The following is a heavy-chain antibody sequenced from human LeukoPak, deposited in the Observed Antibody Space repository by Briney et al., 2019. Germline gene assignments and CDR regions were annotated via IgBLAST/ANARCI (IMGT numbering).Heavy chain of an antibody. CDR1: GYTFTGYY. D-gene: IGHD2-8*01. V-gene: IGHV1-2*02. CDR3: ARVSVILRAFDI. CDR2: INPNSGGT. J-gene: IGHJ3*02. Sequence: ASVKVSCKASGYTFTGYYMHWVRQAPGQGLEWMGWINPNSGGTNYAQKFQGRVTMTRDTSISTAYMELSRLRSDDTAVYYCARVSVILRAFDIWGQGTMVTVSS.